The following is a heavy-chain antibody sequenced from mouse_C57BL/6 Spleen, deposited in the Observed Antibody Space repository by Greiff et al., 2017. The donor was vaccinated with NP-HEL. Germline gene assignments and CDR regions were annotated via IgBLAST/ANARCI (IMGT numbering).Heavy chain of an antibody. V-gene: IGHV3-6*01. J-gene: IGHJ2*01. CDR2: ISYDGSN. CDR3: AREDSYYFDY. CDR1: GYSITSGYY. Sequence: VQLQESGPGLVKPSQSLSLTCSVTGYSITSGYYWNWIRQFPGNKLEWMGYISYDGSNNYNPSLKNRISITRDTSKNQFFLKLNSVTTEDTATYYCAREDSYYFDYWGQGTTLTVSS.